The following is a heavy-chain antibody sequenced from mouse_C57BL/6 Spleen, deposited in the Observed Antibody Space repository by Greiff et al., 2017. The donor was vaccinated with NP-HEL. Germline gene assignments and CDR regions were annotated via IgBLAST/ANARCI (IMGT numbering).Heavy chain of an antibody. J-gene: IGHJ1*03. Sequence: QVQLQQPGAELVMPGASVKLSCKASGYTFTSYWMHWVKQRPGQGLEWIGEIDPSDSYTNYNQKFKGKSTLTVDKSSSTAYMQLSSLTSEDSAVYYCARLTTVVRWYFDVWGTGTTVTVSS. V-gene: IGHV1-69*01. CDR3: ARLTTVVRWYFDV. CDR1: GYTFTSYW. CDR2: IDPSDSYT. D-gene: IGHD1-1*01.